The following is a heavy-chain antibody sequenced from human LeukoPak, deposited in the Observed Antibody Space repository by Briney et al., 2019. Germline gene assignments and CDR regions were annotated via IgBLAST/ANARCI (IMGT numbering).Heavy chain of an antibody. CDR2: IYYSGST. D-gene: IGHD3-22*01. CDR1: GGSISSSTYY. CDR3: ARHLIYYDTTFYPGDY. J-gene: IGHJ4*02. Sequence: SETLSLTCSVSGGSISSSTYYWGWIRQPPGKGLEWIGTIYYSGSTYYNPSLKSRVTISVDTSKNQFSLKLNSVTAADTAVYYCARHLIYYDTTFYPGDYWGQGTLVTVSS. V-gene: IGHV4-39*01.